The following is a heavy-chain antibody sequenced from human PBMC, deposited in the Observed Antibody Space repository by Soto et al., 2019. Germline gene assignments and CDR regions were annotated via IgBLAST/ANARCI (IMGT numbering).Heavy chain of an antibody. CDR2: INAGNGNT. CDR3: ARDGAVAGGINFDY. D-gene: IGHD6-19*01. CDR1: RYTFSTYA. V-gene: IGHV1-3*01. J-gene: IGHJ4*02. Sequence: ASVKVSCKASRYTFSTYAIHWVRQAPGQRLEWMGWINAGNGNTKYSQKFQGRVTITRDTSASTAYMELSSLRSEDTAVYYCARDGAVAGGINFDYWGPGTLVTVSS.